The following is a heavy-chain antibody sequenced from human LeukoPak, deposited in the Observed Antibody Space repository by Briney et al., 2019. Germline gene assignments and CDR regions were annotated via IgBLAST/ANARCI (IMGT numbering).Heavy chain of an antibody. CDR1: GFTFSSYE. J-gene: IGHJ6*03. CDR2: ISSSGSTI. D-gene: IGHD3-10*01. V-gene: IGHV3-48*03. Sequence: AGGSLRLSCAASGFTFSSYEMNWVRQAPGKGLEWVSYISSSGSTIYYADSVKGRFTISRDNAKNSLYLQMNSLRAEDTAVYYCAYGSASYPSYYYYMDVWGKGTTVTVSS. CDR3: AYGSASYPSYYYYMDV.